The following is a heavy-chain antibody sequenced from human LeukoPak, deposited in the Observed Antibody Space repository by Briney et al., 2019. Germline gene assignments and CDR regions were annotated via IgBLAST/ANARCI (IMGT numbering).Heavy chain of an antibody. CDR2: ISYDGGHE. J-gene: IGHJ4*02. Sequence: GGSLRLSCTPSGFILDTYAMGWVRPAPRKGLEWVALISYDGGHENHADSVKGRFTISRDNSKNTLFLQMDSVRADDTAVYYCARDPPFSSGWSQNFFDFWGQGTPVTVSS. D-gene: IGHD6-19*01. CDR1: GFILDTYA. CDR3: ARDPPFSSGWSQNFFDF. V-gene: IGHV3-30*14.